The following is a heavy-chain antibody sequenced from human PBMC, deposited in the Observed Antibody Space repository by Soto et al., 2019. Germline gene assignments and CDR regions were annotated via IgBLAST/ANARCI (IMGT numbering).Heavy chain of an antibody. J-gene: IGHJ4*02. V-gene: IGHV3-23*01. Sequence: GGSLRLSCAASGFTFSSYAMSWVRQAPGKGLEWVSAISGSGGSTYYADSVKGRFTISRDNSKNTLYLQMNSLRAEDTAVYYCAKDPLPSYGSYYFDYWGQGTLVTVSS. CDR1: GFTFSSYA. CDR3: AKDPLPSYGSYYFDY. D-gene: IGHD3-10*01. CDR2: ISGSGGST.